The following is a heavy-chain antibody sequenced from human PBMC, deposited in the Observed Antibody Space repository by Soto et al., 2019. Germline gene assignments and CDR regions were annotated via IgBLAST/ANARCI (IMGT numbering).Heavy chain of an antibody. Sequence: QITLKESGPTLVKPTQTLTLTCGFSGFSLRSDGVGVGWIRQPPGKALEWLAIIYWDDDRRYSPSLQSRLTITKDTTKSPVVLTMTNMDTVATATYYCAPRNSGDGYSFNYWGQGTLVIVSS. V-gene: IGHV2-5*02. J-gene: IGHJ4*02. CDR3: APRNSGDGYSFNY. CDR2: IYWDDDR. CDR1: GFSLRSDGVG. D-gene: IGHD4-4*01.